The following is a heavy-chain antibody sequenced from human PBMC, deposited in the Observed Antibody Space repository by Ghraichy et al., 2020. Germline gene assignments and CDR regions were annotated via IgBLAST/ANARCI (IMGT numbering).Heavy chain of an antibody. CDR3: ARADYSNPYYYYGMDV. V-gene: IGHV3-48*03. CDR2: ISSSGSTI. CDR1: GFTFSSYE. D-gene: IGHD4-11*01. Sequence: LSLTCAASGFTFSSYEMNWVRQAPGKGLEWVSYISSSGSTIYYADSVKGRFTISRDNAKNSLYLQMNSLRAEDTAVYYCARADYSNPYYYYGMDVWGQGTTVTVSS. J-gene: IGHJ6*02.